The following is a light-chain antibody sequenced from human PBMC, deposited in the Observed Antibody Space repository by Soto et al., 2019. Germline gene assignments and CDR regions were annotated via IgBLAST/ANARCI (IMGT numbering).Light chain of an antibody. CDR3: QQYNSYLYT. V-gene: IGKV1-5*01. Sequence: DIKMNRSPSSLSGCMQDIVTSTGRTSQSISSWLAWYRKKPEKAPKLMIYDASSLESGVPSRFSGSGSGTEFTLTISSLQHDYFATYYCQQYNSYLYTFGQGTKVDI. J-gene: IGKJ2*01. CDR1: QSISSW. CDR2: DAS.